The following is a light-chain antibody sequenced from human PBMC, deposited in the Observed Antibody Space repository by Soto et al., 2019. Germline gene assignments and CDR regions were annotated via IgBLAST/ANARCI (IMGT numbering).Light chain of an antibody. Sequence: QSALAQPVSVSGSPGQSITISCTGTTNDFDLYKYVSWYQQHPGKAPKLLIFDVNHRPSGVSNRFSGSKSANTASLTISGLQDEDEADYYCSSSTSRTTRVFGGGTKVTVL. CDR3: SSSTSRTTRV. J-gene: IGLJ2*01. CDR1: TNDFDLYKY. CDR2: DVN. V-gene: IGLV2-14*03.